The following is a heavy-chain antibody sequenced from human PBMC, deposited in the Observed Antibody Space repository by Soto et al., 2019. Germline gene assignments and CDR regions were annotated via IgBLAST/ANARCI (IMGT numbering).Heavy chain of an antibody. Sequence: QVQLQESGPGLVKPSQTLSLTCTVSGGSISSGGYYWSWIRQHPGKGLEWIEYIYYSGSTYYNPSLKSRVTISVDTSKNQFSLKLSSVTAADTAVYYWARGVDSSGCYAFDIWGQGTMVTVSS. V-gene: IGHV4-31*03. D-gene: IGHD6-19*01. CDR2: IYYSGST. CDR1: GGSISSGGYY. CDR3: ARGVDSSGCYAFDI. J-gene: IGHJ3*02.